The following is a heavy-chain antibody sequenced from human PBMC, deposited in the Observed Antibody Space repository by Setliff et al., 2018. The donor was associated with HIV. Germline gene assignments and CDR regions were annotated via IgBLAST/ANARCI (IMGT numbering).Heavy chain of an antibody. Sequence: GVSVKVSCKASGYTFTSYPMHWVRQAPGQGLEWMGVINTSGGSAGYAEKFRGRVTMTRDTSTNTVYMDLRNLRSEDTAVYYCARNQGDASGWYAGDYWGHGTLVTVSS. CDR3: ARNQGDASGWYAGDY. CDR2: INTSGGSA. D-gene: IGHD6-19*01. J-gene: IGHJ4*01. CDR1: GYTFTSYP. V-gene: IGHV1-46*01.